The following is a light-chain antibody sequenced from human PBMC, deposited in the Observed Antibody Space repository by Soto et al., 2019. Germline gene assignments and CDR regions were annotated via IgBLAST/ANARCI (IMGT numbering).Light chain of an antibody. CDR1: QSVSSN. CDR3: HQYNNCPPYT. Sequence: EIVMTQSPATLSVSPGDRATLSCRASQSVSSNLAWYQQKPGQAPRLLIYGASTRSTGIPARFSGSGSGTEDSILTSSLLSEDFVVYYCHQYNNCPPYTFGQGTKLEIK. J-gene: IGKJ2*01. V-gene: IGKV3-15*01. CDR2: GAS.